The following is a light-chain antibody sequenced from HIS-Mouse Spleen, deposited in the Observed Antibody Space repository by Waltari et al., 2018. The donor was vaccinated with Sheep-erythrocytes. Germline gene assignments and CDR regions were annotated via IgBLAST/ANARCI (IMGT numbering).Light chain of an antibody. J-gene: IGLJ3*02. Sequence: QSALTQPASVSGSPGPSIPISCTGTSSDVGSYNLFSWYQQHPGKAPKLMIYEGSKRPSGVSNRFSGSKSGNTASLTISGLQAEDEADYYCCSYAGSSTPWVFGGGTKLTVL. V-gene: IGLV2-23*01. CDR2: EGS. CDR3: CSYAGSSTPWV. CDR1: SSDVGSYNL.